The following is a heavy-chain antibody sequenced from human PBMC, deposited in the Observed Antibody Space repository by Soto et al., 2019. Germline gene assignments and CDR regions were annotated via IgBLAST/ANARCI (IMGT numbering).Heavy chain of an antibody. V-gene: IGHV1-69*12. CDR2: IIPIFGTA. CDR1: GGTFSSYA. D-gene: IGHD3-9*01. J-gene: IGHJ4*02. Sequence: QVQLVQSGAEVKKPGSSVKVACKASGGTFSSYAISWVRQSPGQGLEWMGEIIPIFGTANYAQKFQDRVTIAADESTSTDYMELSSLRSEDTAVYYCARDGPSDDIAAARSDYWGQGPLVTVSS. CDR3: ARDGPSDDIAAARSDY.